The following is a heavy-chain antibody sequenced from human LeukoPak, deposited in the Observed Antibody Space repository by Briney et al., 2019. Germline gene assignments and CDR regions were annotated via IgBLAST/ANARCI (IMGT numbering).Heavy chain of an antibody. CDR2: INHSGSA. J-gene: IGHJ5*02. V-gene: IGHV4-34*01. Sequence: SETLSLTCAVYGGSFSGYYWSWIRQPPGKGLEWIGEINHSGSANYNPSLKSRVTISVDTSKNQFSLKLSSVTAADTAVYYCAVSAAALFDPWGQGTLVTVSS. CDR1: GGSFSGYY. CDR3: AVSAAALFDP. D-gene: IGHD6-13*01.